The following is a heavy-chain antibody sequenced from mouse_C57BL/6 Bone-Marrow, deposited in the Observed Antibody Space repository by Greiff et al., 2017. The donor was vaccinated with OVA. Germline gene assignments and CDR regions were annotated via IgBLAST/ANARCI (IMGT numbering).Heavy chain of an antibody. D-gene: IGHD2-5*01. Sequence: QVQLQQPGAELVMPGASVKLSCKASGYTFTSYWMHWVKQRPGQGLEWIGEIDPSDSYTNYNQKFKGKSTLTVDKSSSTAYMQLSSLTSEDSAVYFCARNGYYSNVPWGQGTLVTVSA. J-gene: IGHJ3*01. V-gene: IGHV1-69*01. CDR1: GYTFTSYW. CDR3: ARNGYYSNVP. CDR2: IDPSDSYT.